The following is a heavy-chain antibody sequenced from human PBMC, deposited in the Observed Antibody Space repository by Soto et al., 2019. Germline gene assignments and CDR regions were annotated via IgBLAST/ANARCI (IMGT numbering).Heavy chain of an antibody. J-gene: IGHJ4*02. CDR2: INPSGGST. Sequence: QVQLMRSGAEVKKPGASVKVSCVASGYTFTTHFIHWVRQAPGQGLEWMGMINPSGGSTTYAQRFLGRVTMTRDTSTSTVYMELSSLTSEDTAIFFCARAQTTFDYWGQGTLVTVSS. V-gene: IGHV1-46*03. CDR3: ARAQTTFDY. D-gene: IGHD4-17*01. CDR1: GYTFTTHF.